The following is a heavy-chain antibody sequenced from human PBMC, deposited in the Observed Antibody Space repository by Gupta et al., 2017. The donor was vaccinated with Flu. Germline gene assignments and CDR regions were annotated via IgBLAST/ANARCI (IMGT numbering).Heavy chain of an antibody. CDR1: GFIFSTYE. D-gene: IGHD3-10*01. CDR3: ARDSGTTWYFDL. J-gene: IGHJ2*01. CDR2: IGSSGSPI. V-gene: IGHV3-48*03. Sequence: EVQLVESGGGLVQPGGSLRLSCAASGFIFSTYEMNGVRQAPGKGLEWVSYIGSSGSPIYYADSVKGRFTISRDNAKDSLYLQMNSLTAEDTAVYYCARDSGTTWYFDLWGRGTLVTVSS.